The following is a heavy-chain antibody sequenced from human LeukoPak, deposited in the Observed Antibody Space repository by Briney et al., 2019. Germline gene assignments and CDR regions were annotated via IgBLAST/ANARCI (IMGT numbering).Heavy chain of an antibody. CDR1: GFTFSSYW. V-gene: IGHV3-15*01. CDR3: TSHAAFDP. J-gene: IGHJ5*02. Sequence: GGSLRLSCAASGFTFSSYWMNWARQAPGKGLEWVGRIKSKNVGGTTDYAALVKGRFTISRDDSKNTVYLQMNSLKIEDTAVYYCTSHAAFDPWGQGTLVTVSS. CDR2: IKSKNVGGTT.